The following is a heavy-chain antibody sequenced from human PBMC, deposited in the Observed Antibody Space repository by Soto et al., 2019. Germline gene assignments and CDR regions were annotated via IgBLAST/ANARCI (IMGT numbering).Heavy chain of an antibody. CDR1: GYTSTSYA. CDR3: ARIQWYCSGGSCPASTATDYGMDV. D-gene: IGHD2-15*01. CDR2: INAGNGNT. J-gene: IGHJ6*02. Sequence: ASVKVSCKASGYTSTSYAMHWVRQAPGQRLEWMGWINAGNGNTKYSQKFQGRVTITRDTSASTAYMELSSLRSEDTAVYYCARIQWYCSGGSCPASTATDYGMDVWGQGTTVTVSS. V-gene: IGHV1-3*01.